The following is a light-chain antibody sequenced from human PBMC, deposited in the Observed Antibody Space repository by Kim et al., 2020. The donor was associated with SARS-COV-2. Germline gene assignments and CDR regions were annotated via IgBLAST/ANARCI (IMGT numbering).Light chain of an antibody. CDR3: QQYDNLVT. J-gene: IGKJ4*01. Sequence: IQMTQSPSSLSASVGDRVTITCQASQDISNYLNWYQQKPGKAPKLLIYDASNLETGVPSRFSGSGSGTDFTFTISSLQPEDIATYYCQQYDNLVTFGGGTKVDIK. CDR1: QDISNY. CDR2: DAS. V-gene: IGKV1-33*01.